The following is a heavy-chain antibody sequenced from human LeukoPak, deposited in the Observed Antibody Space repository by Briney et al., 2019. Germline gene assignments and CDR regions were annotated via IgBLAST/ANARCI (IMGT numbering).Heavy chain of an antibody. CDR1: GGTFSSYA. CDR2: IIPIFGTA. D-gene: IGHD5-18*01. Sequence: ASVKVSCKASGGTFSSYAISWVRQAPGQGLEWMGGIIPIFGTANYAQKFQGRVTITADESTSTAYMELSSLRSDDTAVYYCARVVRGYSYGGFDYWGQGTLVTVSS. CDR3: ARVVRGYSYGGFDY. J-gene: IGHJ4*02. V-gene: IGHV1-69*13.